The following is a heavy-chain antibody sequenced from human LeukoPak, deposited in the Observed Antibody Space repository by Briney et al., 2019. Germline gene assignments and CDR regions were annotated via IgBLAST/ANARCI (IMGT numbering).Heavy chain of an antibody. CDR3: ARRYYYDSSGYDY. D-gene: IGHD3-22*01. Sequence: SETLSLTCAVYGGSFSGYYWSWIRQPPGNGLEWIGEINHSGSTNYNPSLKSRVTISVDTSKNQFSLKLSSVTAADTAVYYCARRYYYDSSGYDYWGQGTLVTVSS. V-gene: IGHV4-34*01. CDR1: GGSFSGYY. J-gene: IGHJ4*02. CDR2: INHSGST.